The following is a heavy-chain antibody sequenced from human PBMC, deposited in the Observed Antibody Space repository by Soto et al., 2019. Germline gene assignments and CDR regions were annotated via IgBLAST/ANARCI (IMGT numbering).Heavy chain of an antibody. CDR2: VYHTGTT. V-gene: IGHV4-4*02. Sequence: QVQLQESGPGLVKPSGTLSLACAVSGDSISSSHWWNWVRQSPGKGLDWIGEVYHTGTTNYNPSLTSRVTFSVDKSKNQFSLTLTSVTAADTAVYYCERGANNFDYWGQGTLVTVSS. J-gene: IGHJ4*02. CDR3: ERGANNFDY. CDR1: GDSISSSHW.